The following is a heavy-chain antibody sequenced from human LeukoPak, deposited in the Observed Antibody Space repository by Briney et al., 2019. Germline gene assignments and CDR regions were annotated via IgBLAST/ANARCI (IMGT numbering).Heavy chain of an antibody. CDR1: GFTFSSYA. CDR2: ISGSGGST. Sequence: GGSLRLSCAASGFTFSSYAMSWVRQAPGKGLEWVSAISGSGGSTYYADSVRGRFTISRDNSKNTLYLQMNSLRAEDTAVYYCANLPGGTIGPYCGGDCYRDYWGQGTLVTVSS. CDR3: ANLPGGTIGPYCGGDCYRDY. J-gene: IGHJ4*02. V-gene: IGHV3-23*01. D-gene: IGHD2-21*02.